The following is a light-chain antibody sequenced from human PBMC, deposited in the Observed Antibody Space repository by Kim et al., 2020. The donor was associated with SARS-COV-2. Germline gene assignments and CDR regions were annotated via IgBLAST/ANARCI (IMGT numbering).Light chain of an antibody. CDR1: SNNVGNQG. V-gene: IGLV10-54*04. J-gene: IGLJ2*01. Sequence: RQTAKLTCTGNSNNVGNQGASWLQHHQGHPPKVLSYRSNNRPSGISERFSASRSGNTASLTVTGLQPEDEADYYCSAWDSSLNAVVFGGGTQLTVL. CDR2: RSN. CDR3: SAWDSSLNAVV.